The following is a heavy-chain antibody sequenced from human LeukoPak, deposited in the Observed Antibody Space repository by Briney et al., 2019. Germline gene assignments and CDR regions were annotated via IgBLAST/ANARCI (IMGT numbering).Heavy chain of an antibody. Sequence: GGSLRLSCAASEFTFSSYAMSWVRQAPGKGLEWVSAIRGSGGSTYYADSVKGRFTISRDNSKNTLYLQMNSLRAEDTAVYYCAKGVSSVVYALNWFDPWGQGTLVTVSS. CDR3: AKGVSSVVYALNWFDP. D-gene: IGHD2-8*02. CDR2: IRGSGGST. V-gene: IGHV3-23*01. J-gene: IGHJ5*02. CDR1: EFTFSSYA.